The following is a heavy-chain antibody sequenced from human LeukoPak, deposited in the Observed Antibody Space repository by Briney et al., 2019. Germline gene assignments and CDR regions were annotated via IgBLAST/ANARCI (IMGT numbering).Heavy chain of an antibody. CDR3: AGAEWLLLSVDY. J-gene: IGHJ4*02. CDR1: GFTFSDYY. CDR2: ISSSGSTI. V-gene: IGHV3-11*04. Sequence: GGSLRLSCAASGFTFSDYYMSWIRQAPGKGLEWVSYISSSGSTISYADSVKGRFTISRDNAKNSLYLQMNSLRAEDTAVYYCAGAEWLLLSVDYWGQGTLVTVSS. D-gene: IGHD3-3*01.